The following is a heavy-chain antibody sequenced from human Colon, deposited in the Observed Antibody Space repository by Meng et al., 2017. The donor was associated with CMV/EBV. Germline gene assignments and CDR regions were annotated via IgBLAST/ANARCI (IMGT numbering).Heavy chain of an antibody. V-gene: IGHV1-69*12. D-gene: IGHD2-21*02. CDR3: ARVICGGDCYLDY. J-gene: IGHJ4*02. CDR1: KGTFTSYP. CDR2: IITISGTT. Sequence: QVQRGQSGAEVKKPGSSVKVSCKASKGTFTSYPISWVRQGPGQGFEWVGGIITISGTTDYAQKFQDRVTITADESTSTAYMKLSNLRSEDTAIYYCARVICGGDCYLDYWGRGTLVTVSS.